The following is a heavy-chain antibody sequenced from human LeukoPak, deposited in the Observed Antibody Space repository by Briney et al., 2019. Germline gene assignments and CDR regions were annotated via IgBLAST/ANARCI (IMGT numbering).Heavy chain of an antibody. V-gene: IGHV3-48*04. CDR3: ARAFRYGGNNFDY. CDR1: GFTFSSYS. Sequence: PGGSLRLSCAASGFTFSSYSMNWVRQAPGKGLEWGSYISSSSSTIYYADSVKGRFTISRDNAKNSLYLQMNSLRAEDTAVYYCARAFRYGGNNFDYWGQGTLVTVSS. CDR2: ISSSSSTI. D-gene: IGHD4-23*01. J-gene: IGHJ4*02.